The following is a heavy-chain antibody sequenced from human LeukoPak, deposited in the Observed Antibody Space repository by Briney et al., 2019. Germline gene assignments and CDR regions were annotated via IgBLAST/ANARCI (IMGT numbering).Heavy chain of an antibody. CDR3: ARHFGTYYPN. Sequence: GGSLRLSCAASGFTFSTYWMSWVRQAPGKGLEWVANIKQDGREKYCVDSVKGRFTISRDNAKNSLYLQMNSLRVEDTAVYYCARHFGTYYPNWGQGTLVSVSS. CDR2: IKQDGREK. D-gene: IGHD3/OR15-3a*01. J-gene: IGHJ4*02. V-gene: IGHV3-7*01. CDR1: GFTFSTYW.